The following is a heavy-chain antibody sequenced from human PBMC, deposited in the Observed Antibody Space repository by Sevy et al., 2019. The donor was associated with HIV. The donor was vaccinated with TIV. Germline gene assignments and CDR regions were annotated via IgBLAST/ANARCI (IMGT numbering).Heavy chain of an antibody. CDR3: ARDLPPSATTVAHFDY. CDR2: ISNSGTNI. D-gene: IGHD4-17*01. CDR1: GFRFSSYE. Sequence: GGSLRLSCAASGFRFSSYEMNWVRQAPGKGLEWVASISNSGTNIYYSDSVRGRFTISRDTAKNSLYLQMNSLRAEDTAVCYCARDLPPSATTVAHFDYWGQGTLVTVSS. J-gene: IGHJ4*02. V-gene: IGHV3-48*03.